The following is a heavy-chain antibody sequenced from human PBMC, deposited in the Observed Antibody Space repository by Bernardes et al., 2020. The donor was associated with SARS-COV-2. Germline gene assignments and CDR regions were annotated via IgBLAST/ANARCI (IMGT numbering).Heavy chain of an antibody. CDR3: AREWGEWELINYYYYGMDV. V-gene: IGHV3-21*01. CDR2: ISSSSSYI. CDR1: GFTFSSYS. D-gene: IGHD1-26*01. Sequence: GGSLRLSCAASGFTFSSYSMNWVRQAPGKGLEWVSSISSSSSYIYYADSVKGRFTISRDNAKNSLYLQMNSLRAEDTAVYYCAREWGEWELINYYYYGMDVWGQGTTVTVSS. J-gene: IGHJ6*02.